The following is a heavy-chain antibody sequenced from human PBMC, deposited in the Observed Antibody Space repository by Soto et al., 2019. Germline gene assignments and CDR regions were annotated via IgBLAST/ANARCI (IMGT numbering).Heavy chain of an antibody. Sequence: QVQLQESGPGLVKPSQTLSLTCTVSGGSISSGDYYWSWIRQPPGKGLEWIGYIYYSGSTSYNPSLRSRATISVDTSKNQFSLKLTSVTAADTAVYYCARDLNISAAWNGSWFDPWGQGTLVTVSS. CDR3: ARDLNISAAWNGSWFDP. J-gene: IGHJ5*02. CDR2: IYYSGST. V-gene: IGHV4-30-4*01. D-gene: IGHD1-1*01. CDR1: GGSISSGDYY.